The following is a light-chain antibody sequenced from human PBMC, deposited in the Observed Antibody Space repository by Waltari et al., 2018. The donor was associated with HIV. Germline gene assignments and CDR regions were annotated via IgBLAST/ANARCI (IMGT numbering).Light chain of an antibody. CDR3: QQLNGDPFT. CDR1: QDISNN. J-gene: IGKJ3*01. V-gene: IGKV1-9*01. Sequence: DIQLTQSPSFLSASVRDRVTITCRASQDISNNLAWYQQKPGTVPKLLSYAASTLHSGVPSRFSGSGSGTEFTLTITSLQPDDFATYYCQQLNGDPFTFGPGTKVDIK. CDR2: AAS.